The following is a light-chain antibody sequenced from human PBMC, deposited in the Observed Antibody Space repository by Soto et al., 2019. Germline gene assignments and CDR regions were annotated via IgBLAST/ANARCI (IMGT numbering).Light chain of an antibody. CDR2: EDT. V-gene: IGLV2-23*01. CDR3: CSYAGSSTHYV. J-gene: IGLJ1*01. Sequence: QSALTQPASVSGSPGQSITISCTGTSSDVGNYDLVSWYQQHPGRAPKLMIYEDTKRPSGVSNRFSASKSGNTASLTVSGLQPEDEADYYCCSYAGSSTHYVFGTGTKSPS. CDR1: SSDVGNYDL.